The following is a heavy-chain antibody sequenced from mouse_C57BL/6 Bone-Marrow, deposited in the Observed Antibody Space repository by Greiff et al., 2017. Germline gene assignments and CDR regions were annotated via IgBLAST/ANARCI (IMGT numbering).Heavy chain of an antibody. Sequence: QVQLQQPGAELVKPGASVKMSCKASGYTFTSYWINWVKQRPGQGLEWIGVIYPGSGSTNYNEKFKSKATLTVDKSSSTAYMQLSSLTSEDSAVXYCARSHCMDYWGQGTSVTVSS. CDR3: ARSHCMDY. D-gene: IGHD6-1*01. J-gene: IGHJ4*01. CDR2: IYPGSGST. V-gene: IGHV1-55*01. CDR1: GYTFTSYW.